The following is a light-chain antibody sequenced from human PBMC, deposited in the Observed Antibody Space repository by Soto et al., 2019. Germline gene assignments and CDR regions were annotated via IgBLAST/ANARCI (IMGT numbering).Light chain of an antibody. Sequence: DSQMTQYPSTLXASVGDRVTXXXXASQSISSWLAWYQQKPGKAPKLLISKASTLQSGVPPRFSGSGYGTEFTLTISSLQPDDFATYYCQQYERYPMTFGGGTKVEIK. J-gene: IGKJ4*01. CDR3: QQYERYPMT. CDR2: KAS. V-gene: IGKV1-5*03. CDR1: QSISSW.